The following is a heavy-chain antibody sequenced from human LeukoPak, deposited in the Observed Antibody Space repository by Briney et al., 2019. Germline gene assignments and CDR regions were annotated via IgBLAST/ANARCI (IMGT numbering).Heavy chain of an antibody. V-gene: IGHV1-8*03. J-gene: IGHJ6*03. CDR1: GHTFTSYD. CDR3: ARLYGSGSYYYYYMDV. CDR2: MNPNSGNT. Sequence: GASVKVSCKASGHTFTSYDINWVRQATGQGLEWMGWMNPNSGNTGYAQKFQGRVTITRNTSISTAYMELSSLRSEDTAVYYCARLYGSGSYYYYYMDVWGKGTTVTVSS. D-gene: IGHD3-10*01.